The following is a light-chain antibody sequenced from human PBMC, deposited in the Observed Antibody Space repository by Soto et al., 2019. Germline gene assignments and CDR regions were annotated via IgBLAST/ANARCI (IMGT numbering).Light chain of an antibody. CDR1: QSVSSSY. CDR3: QQRINWPLT. J-gene: IGKJ4*02. V-gene: IGKV3D-20*02. CDR2: GAS. Sequence: EIVLTQSPGTLSLSPGERATLSCRASQSVSSSYLAWYQQKPGQAPRLLIYGASSRATGIPDRFSGSGSGTDFTLTISSLEPEDFAVYYCQQRINWPLTFGGGTK.